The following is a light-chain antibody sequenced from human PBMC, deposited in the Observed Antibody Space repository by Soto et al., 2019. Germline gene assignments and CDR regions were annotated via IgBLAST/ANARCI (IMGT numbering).Light chain of an antibody. Sequence: EIVLTQSPGTLSVSPGETATLSCRASQSVSSSYLAWYQQKPGQAPRLLIYGASSRATGIPDRFSGSGSGADFTLTISRLEPEDFAVYYCQQYGSSPRVTFGPGTKVDIK. J-gene: IGKJ3*01. CDR3: QQYGSSPRVT. CDR1: QSVSSSY. CDR2: GAS. V-gene: IGKV3-20*01.